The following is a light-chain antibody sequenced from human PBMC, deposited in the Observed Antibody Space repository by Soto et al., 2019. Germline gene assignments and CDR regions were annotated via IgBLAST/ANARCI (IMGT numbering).Light chain of an antibody. CDR3: QSADNSGVV. Sequence: SSELTQTPSVSVSPGQTATITCSGDELPKQFVFWYQQKPGQAPVLVIQKDTERPSGIPERFSGSTSGTLVTLTISGVQAEDEADYYCQSADNSGVVFGGGTKVTVL. CDR1: ELPKQF. CDR2: KDT. V-gene: IGLV3-25*02. J-gene: IGLJ2*01.